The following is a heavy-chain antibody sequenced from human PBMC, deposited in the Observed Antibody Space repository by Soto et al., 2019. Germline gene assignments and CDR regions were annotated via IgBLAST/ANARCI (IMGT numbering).Heavy chain of an antibody. CDR3: AKTYDYVWGWFDP. CDR1: GVSISSYS. CDR2: ISDSGNT. Sequence: PSETLSLTCTVSGVSISSYSWSWIRQPPGKGLEWIGFISDSGNTNYNPSLKSRVTISVDTSKNQFSLKVTSVTAADTAIYYCAKTYDYVWGWFDPWGQGTLVTVS. V-gene: IGHV4-59*13. J-gene: IGHJ5*02. D-gene: IGHD3-16*01.